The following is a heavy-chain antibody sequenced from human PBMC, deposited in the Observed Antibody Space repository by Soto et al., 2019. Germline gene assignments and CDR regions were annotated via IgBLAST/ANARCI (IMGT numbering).Heavy chain of an antibody. D-gene: IGHD6-13*01. V-gene: IGHV3-30*18. CDR1: GFSFSDYG. Sequence: QVHLVESGGGVVQPGRSLRLSCAASGFSFSDYGIHWVRQAPGKGLEWVAVISYSGSNKFYADSLKGRFTISSDKSKNTLYLQMNSLRVEDTVVYYCAKSYSTSWKDFDYWGRGTLVTVSS. J-gene: IGHJ4*02. CDR3: AKSYSTSWKDFDY. CDR2: ISYSGSNK.